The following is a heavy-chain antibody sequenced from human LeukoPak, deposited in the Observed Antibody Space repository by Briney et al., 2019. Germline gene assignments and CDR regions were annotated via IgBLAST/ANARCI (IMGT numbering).Heavy chain of an antibody. CDR3: AKDRTYYYGSGSYYVAQVDY. D-gene: IGHD3-10*01. Sequence: SCKASGGTFSSYGMHWVRQAPGKGLEWVAAISYDGSNKNYVDSVKGRFTISRDNSMSTLYLQMNSLRTEDTAVYYCAKDRTYYYGSGSYYVAQVDYWGQGTLVTVSS. CDR2: ISYDGSNK. CDR1: GGTFSSYG. J-gene: IGHJ4*02. V-gene: IGHV3-30*18.